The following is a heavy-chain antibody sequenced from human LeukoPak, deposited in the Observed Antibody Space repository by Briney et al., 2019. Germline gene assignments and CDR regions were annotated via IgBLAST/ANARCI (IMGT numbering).Heavy chain of an antibody. Sequence: HAGGSLRLSCAAAAFTFSSYAMRWVRQAPGKGLEWVSAISGSGGSTYYADSVKGRFTISRDNSKNTLYLQMNSLRAEDTTVHLCAKDDRADRPTYNWFDPWGQGTLVTVSS. J-gene: IGHJ5*02. V-gene: IGHV3-23*01. CDR2: ISGSGGST. CDR1: AFTFSSYA. CDR3: AKDDRADRPTYNWFDP.